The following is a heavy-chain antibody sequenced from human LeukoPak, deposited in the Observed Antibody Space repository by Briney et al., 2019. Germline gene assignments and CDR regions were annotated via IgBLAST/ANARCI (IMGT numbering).Heavy chain of an antibody. CDR1: GFTVSSNY. D-gene: IGHD3-22*01. CDR2: IYSGGST. CDR3: ARDNGYDSSGYYA. J-gene: IGHJ5*02. Sequence: PGGFLRLSCAASGFTVSSNYMSWVRQAPGKGLEWVSVIYSGGSTYYADSVKGRFTISRDNSKNTLYLQMNSLRAEDTAVYYCARDNGYDSSGYYAWGQGTLVTVSS. V-gene: IGHV3-53*01.